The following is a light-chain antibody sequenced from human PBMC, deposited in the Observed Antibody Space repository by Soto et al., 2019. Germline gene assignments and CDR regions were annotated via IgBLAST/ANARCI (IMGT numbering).Light chain of an antibody. Sequence: EIVMTPSPATLSVSPGERATLSCRASQSVSSNLAWYQQKPGQAPRLLIYGASTRATGIPARFSGSGSGTDFTLTISRLEPEDFAVYYCQQFSSYPLTFGGGTKVDIK. CDR1: QSVSSN. CDR2: GAS. V-gene: IGKV3-15*01. J-gene: IGKJ4*01. CDR3: QQFSSYPLT.